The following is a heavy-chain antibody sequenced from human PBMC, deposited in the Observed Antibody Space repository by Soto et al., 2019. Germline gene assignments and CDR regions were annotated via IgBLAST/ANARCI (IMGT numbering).Heavy chain of an antibody. J-gene: IGHJ4*02. CDR2: ISYSNTI. V-gene: IGHV3-48*01. Sequence: EVQLVESGGGLVQPGGSLRLSCAASGFAFNSYSMNWVRQTPGKGLEWVAYISYSNTIHYADFVEGRFTISRDSAKSSLYLQMDSLRAEDTAVYFYTRDPHALDFWGQGTLVTVSS. CDR3: TRDPHALDF. CDR1: GFAFNSYS.